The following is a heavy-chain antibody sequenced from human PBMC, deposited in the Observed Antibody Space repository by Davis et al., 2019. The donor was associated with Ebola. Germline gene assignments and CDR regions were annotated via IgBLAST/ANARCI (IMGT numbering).Heavy chain of an antibody. J-gene: IGHJ5*02. CDR3: ARGHIIRAAAALEWFDP. D-gene: IGHD6-13*01. V-gene: IGHV4-34*01. CDR1: GGSFSGYY. CDR2: INHSGST. Sequence: PSETLSLTCAVYGGSFSGYYWSWIRQPPGKGLEWIGEINHSGSTNYNPSLKSRVTISVDTSKNQFSLKLSSVTAADTAVYYCARGHIIRAAAALEWFDPWGQGTLVTVSS.